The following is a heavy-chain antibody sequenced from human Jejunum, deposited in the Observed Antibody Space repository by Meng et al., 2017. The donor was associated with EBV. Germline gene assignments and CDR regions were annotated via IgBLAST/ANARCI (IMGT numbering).Heavy chain of an antibody. V-gene: IGHV1-3*04. J-gene: IGHJ4*02. CDR1: GYTFNSYA. CDR2: IHTDNGGT. Sequence: QVQHVQSGADVKEPGASVKVSCKASGYTFNSYAIHWVRQAPGPRLEWMGWIHTDNGGTKYSQEFQDRVTITRDTSASTAYMEISSLRSEDTAVYYCVKKGTRLTTHGYHFDYWGQGTLVTVSS. D-gene: IGHD2-15*01. CDR3: VKKGTRLTTHGYHFDY.